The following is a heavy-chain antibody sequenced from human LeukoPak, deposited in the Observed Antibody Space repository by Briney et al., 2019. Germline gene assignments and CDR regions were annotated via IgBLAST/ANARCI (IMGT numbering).Heavy chain of an antibody. CDR3: AKDHDDTDYYYYFDS. D-gene: IGHD2-21*01. Sequence: GGSLRISCAASGFNFDAYAMSWVRQAPGKGLEWVSGISKSGRTTFYTDSVKGRFTISRDNSKNTLHLQMNRLRAEDTALYYCAKDHDDTDYYYYFDSWGQGTLVTVSS. CDR2: ISKSGRTT. CDR1: GFNFDAYA. V-gene: IGHV3-23*01. J-gene: IGHJ4*02.